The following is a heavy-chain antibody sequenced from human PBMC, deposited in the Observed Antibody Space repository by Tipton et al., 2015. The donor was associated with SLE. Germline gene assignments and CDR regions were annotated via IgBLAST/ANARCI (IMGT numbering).Heavy chain of an antibody. Sequence: TLSLTCSVSDDSISRFYWSWIRQPPGKGLEWIAYIGYNGNTNYNPSLKSRVTISVDTSKNQFSLKLSSVTAADTAVYYCARSRYSSSSYYYYYMDVWGKGTTVTVSS. CDR3: ARSRYSSSSYYYYYMDV. CDR2: IGYNGNT. D-gene: IGHD6-6*01. J-gene: IGHJ6*03. CDR1: DDSISRFY. V-gene: IGHV4-59*01.